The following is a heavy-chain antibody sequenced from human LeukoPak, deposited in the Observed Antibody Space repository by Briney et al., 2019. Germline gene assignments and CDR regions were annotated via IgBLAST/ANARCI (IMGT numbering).Heavy chain of an antibody. CDR1: GFTFSSYW. J-gene: IGHJ4*02. Sequence: GGSLRLSCAASGFTFSSYWMHWVRQAPGKGLVWVSRINSDGSSTSYADSVKGRFTISRDNSKNTLYLQMNSLRAEDTAVYYCAKGGGGDSGPRAWGQGTLVTVSS. D-gene: IGHD2-21*02. CDR3: AKGGGGDSGPRA. V-gene: IGHV3-74*01. CDR2: INSDGSST.